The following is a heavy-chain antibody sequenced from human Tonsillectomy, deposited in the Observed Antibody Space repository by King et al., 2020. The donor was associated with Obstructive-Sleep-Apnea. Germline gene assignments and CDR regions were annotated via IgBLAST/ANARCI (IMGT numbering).Heavy chain of an antibody. D-gene: IGHD3-22*01. Sequence: VQLVESGGGVVQPGGSLRLSCAPSGFAFSTYGMHWVRQAPGKGLEWVAFIQSDGSKKSSGDSVKGRFTISRANSKNTLYLQMNSLRAEDTAVYYCARHDSSGGNWGQGTLVTVSS. V-gene: IGHV3-30*02. CDR2: IQSDGSKK. CDR1: GFAFSTYG. J-gene: IGHJ4*02. CDR3: ARHDSSGGN.